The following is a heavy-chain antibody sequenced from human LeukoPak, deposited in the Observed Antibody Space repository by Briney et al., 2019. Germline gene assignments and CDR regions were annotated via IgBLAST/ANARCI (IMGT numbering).Heavy chain of an antibody. D-gene: IGHD2-2*01. J-gene: IGHJ3*02. V-gene: IGHV4-59*01. Sequence: PSETLSLTCTVSGGSISSYYWSWIRQPPGKGLGWIGYVFYTGNTNYNPSLKSRVSISVDTSKDQFSLKLSSVTAADTALYYCARGGYCSTSGCYGNAFDIWGQGTVVTVSS. CDR3: ARGGYCSTSGCYGNAFDI. CDR1: GGSISSYY. CDR2: VFYTGNT.